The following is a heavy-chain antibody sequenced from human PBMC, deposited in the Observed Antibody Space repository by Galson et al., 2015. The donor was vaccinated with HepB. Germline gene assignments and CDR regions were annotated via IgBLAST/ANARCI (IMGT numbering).Heavy chain of an antibody. Sequence: SVKVSCKASGGTFSSYAISWVRQAPGQGLEWMGGIIPIFGTANYAQKFQGRVTITADESTSTAYMELSSLRSEDTAVYYCARAQRLGELSFLWGQGTLVTVSS. CDR2: IIPIFGTA. J-gene: IGHJ4*02. D-gene: IGHD3-16*02. CDR1: GGTFSSYA. CDR3: ARAQRLGELSFL. V-gene: IGHV1-69*13.